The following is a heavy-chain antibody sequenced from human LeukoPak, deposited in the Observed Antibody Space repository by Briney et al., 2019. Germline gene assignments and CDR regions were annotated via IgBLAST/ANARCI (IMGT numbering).Heavy chain of an antibody. CDR1: GGSISSYY. D-gene: IGHD1-26*01. CDR2: IYYSGST. V-gene: IGHV4-59*01. Sequence: SETLSLTCTVSGGSISSYYWSWIRQPPGKGLEWIGYIYYSGSTNYNPSLKSRVTISVDTSKNQFSLKLSSVTAADTAVYYCARDLGGGYYGDFDYWGQGTLVTVSS. CDR3: ARDLGGGYYGDFDY. J-gene: IGHJ4*02.